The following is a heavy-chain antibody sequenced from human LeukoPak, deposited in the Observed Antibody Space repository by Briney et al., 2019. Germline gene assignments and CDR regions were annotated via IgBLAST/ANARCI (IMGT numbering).Heavy chain of an antibody. V-gene: IGHV1-2*02. CDR2: INPNSGGT. J-gene: IGHJ4*02. CDR1: GYTFTGYY. Sequence: GASVKVSCKASGYTFTGYYMHWVRQAPGQGLEWMGWINPNSGGTNYAQKFQGRVTMTRDTSISTAYMELSRLRSDDTAVYYCAREIGGRYCSSASCYPLYFDYWGQGTLVTVSS. D-gene: IGHD2-2*01. CDR3: AREIGGRYCSSASCYPLYFDY.